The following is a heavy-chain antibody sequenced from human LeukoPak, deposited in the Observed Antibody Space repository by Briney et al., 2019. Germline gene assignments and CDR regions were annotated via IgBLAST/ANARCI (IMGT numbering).Heavy chain of an antibody. CDR2: IGSGSAGT. J-gene: IGHJ5*02. D-gene: IGHD6-13*01. Sequence: GGSPRLSCAGSGFSFSAYAMSWVRQAPGKGLEWVSAIGSGSAGTHYADSVKGRFTIYRDDSKNTLYLQMNSLRAEDTAVYYCARPRVPVAGTRWFDPWGQGTLVTVSS. CDR3: ARPRVPVAGTRWFDP. V-gene: IGHV3-23*01. CDR1: GFSFSAYA.